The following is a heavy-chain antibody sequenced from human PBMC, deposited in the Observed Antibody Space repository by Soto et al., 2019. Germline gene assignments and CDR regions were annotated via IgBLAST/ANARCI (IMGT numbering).Heavy chain of an antibody. CDR1: GGSISSYY. V-gene: IGHV4-59*01. CDR3: ARCRYVYSFDY. Sequence: SETLSLTCTVSGGSISSYYWSWIRQPPGKGLEWIGYIYYSGSTNYNPSLKSRVTISVDTSKNQFSLKLSSVTAADTAVYYCARCRYVYSFDYWGQGTLVTVSS. J-gene: IGHJ4*02. D-gene: IGHD5-18*01. CDR2: IYYSGST.